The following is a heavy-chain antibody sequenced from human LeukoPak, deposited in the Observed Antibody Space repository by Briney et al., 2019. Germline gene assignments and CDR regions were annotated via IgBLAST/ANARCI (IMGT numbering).Heavy chain of an antibody. V-gene: IGHV1-46*01. CDR1: GYTFTSYY. J-gene: IGHJ4*02. D-gene: IGHD2-2*01. CDR2: INPSGGST. CDR3: ARGGPCSSTSCRLFDY. Sequence: ASVKVSCKASGYTFTSYYIHWVRQAPGQGLEWLGIINPSGGSTSFAQKFQGRVTMTRDTSTRTVYMELSSLRSEDTAVYYCARGGPCSSTSCRLFDYWGQGTLVTVSS.